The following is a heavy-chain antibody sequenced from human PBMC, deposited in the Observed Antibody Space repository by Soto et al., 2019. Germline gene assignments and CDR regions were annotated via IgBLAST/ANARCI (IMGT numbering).Heavy chain of an antibody. Sequence: QVQLVESGGGVVQPGRSLRLSCAASGFTFSSYGMHWVRQAPGKGLEWVAVISYDGSNKYYADSVKGRFTISRENSKNTLNLPMNSLRAEDTAGYYCAKGAEKGIDYWGQGTLVTVSS. D-gene: IGHD3-10*01. CDR1: GFTFSSYG. V-gene: IGHV3-30*18. CDR3: AKGAEKGIDY. J-gene: IGHJ4*02. CDR2: ISYDGSNK.